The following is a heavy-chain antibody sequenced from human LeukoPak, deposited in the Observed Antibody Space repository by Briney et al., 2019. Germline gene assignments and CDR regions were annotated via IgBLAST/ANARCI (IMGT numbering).Heavy chain of an antibody. CDR3: ARDRVVVVPAAMRRGYYFDY. J-gene: IGHJ4*02. D-gene: IGHD2-2*01. CDR2: IYYSGST. CDR1: GGSVSSGSYY. V-gene: IGHV4-61*01. Sequence: SETLSLTCTVSGGSVSSGSYYWSWIRQPPGKGLEWIGYIYYSGSTNYNPSLKSRVTISVDTSKNQFSLKLSSVTVADTAVYYCARDRVVVVPAAMRRGYYFDYWGQGTLVTVSS.